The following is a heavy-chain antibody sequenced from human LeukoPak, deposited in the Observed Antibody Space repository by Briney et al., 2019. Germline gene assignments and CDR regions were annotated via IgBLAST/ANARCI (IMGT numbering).Heavy chain of an antibody. CDR3: ARGGYCSSTSCSGGMDV. CDR2: ISYDGSNK. CDR1: GFTFSSYA. Sequence: GGSLRLSCAASGFTFSSYAMHWVRQAPGKGLEWVAVISYDGSNKYYADSVKGRFTISRDNSKNTLYLQMNSLRAEDTAVYYCARGGYCSSTSCSGGMDVWGQGTTVTVSS. J-gene: IGHJ6*02. V-gene: IGHV3-30-3*01. D-gene: IGHD2-2*01.